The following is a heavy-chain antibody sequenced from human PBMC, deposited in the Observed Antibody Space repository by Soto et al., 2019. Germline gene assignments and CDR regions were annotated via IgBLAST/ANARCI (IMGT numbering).Heavy chain of an antibody. CDR1: GITVISNC. CDR2: IYSGGST. CDR3: ARDGYYQYGMDV. Sequence: GGSLRLSCAASGITVISNCMSWVRQAPGKGLEWVSVIYSGGSTYYADSVKGRFIISRDNSKNTLYLQVNSLSAEDTAVYYCARDGYYQYGMDVWGPGTTVTVSS. V-gene: IGHV3-53*01. J-gene: IGHJ6*02.